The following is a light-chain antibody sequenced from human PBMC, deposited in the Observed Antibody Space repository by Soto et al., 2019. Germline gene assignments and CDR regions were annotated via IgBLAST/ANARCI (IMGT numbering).Light chain of an antibody. V-gene: IGKV3-20*01. CDR2: GAS. J-gene: IGKJ1*01. CDR1: QSVSSSY. CDR3: QHHET. Sequence: EIVLTQSPGTLSLSPGERATLSCRASQSVSSSYLVWYQQKPGQAPRLLIYGASSRATGIPDRFSGSGSGTDFTLTISRLEPEDFAVYYCQHHETFGQGTKVDIK.